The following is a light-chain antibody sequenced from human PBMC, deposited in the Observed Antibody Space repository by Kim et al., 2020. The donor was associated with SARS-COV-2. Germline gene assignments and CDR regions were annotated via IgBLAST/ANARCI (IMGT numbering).Light chain of an antibody. V-gene: IGLV3-21*04. CDR3: QVWDSGSEHVV. Sequence: SYELTQPPSVSVAPEKTARISCGGDNIGTYGVHWYQQKPGQAPVLVIYYDSDRPSGIPERFSGSNSGNTATLTINRVEAGDEADYYCQVWDSGSEHVVFGGGTQLTVL. J-gene: IGLJ2*01. CDR2: YDS. CDR1: NIGTYG.